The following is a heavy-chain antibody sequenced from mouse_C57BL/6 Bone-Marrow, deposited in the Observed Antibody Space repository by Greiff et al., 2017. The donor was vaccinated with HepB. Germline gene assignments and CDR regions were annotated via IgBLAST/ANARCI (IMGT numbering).Heavy chain of an antibody. CDR2: IDPSDSYT. J-gene: IGHJ2*01. CDR1: GYTFTSYW. V-gene: IGHV1-50*01. Sequence: QVQLQQPGAELVKPGASVKLSCKASGYTFTSYWMQWVKQRPGQGLEWIGEIDPSDSYTNYNQKFKGKATLTVDTSSSTAYMQLSSLTSEDSAVYYCARERYGSSYPDYWGQGTTLTVSS. D-gene: IGHD1-1*01. CDR3: ARERYGSSYPDY.